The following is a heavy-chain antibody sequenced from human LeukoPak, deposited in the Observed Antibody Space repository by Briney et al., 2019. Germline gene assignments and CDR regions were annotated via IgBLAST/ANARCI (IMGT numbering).Heavy chain of an antibody. J-gene: IGHJ4*02. D-gene: IGHD3-10*01. Sequence: GGSLRLSCAASGFTFSSYAMSWVRQAPGKGLEWVSAISGSGGSTYYADSVKGRFTISRDNSKNTLYLQMNSMRAEDTAVYYCAKDRYYGRTASDYWGQGTLVTVSS. CDR2: ISGSGGST. CDR1: GFTFSSYA. V-gene: IGHV3-23*01. CDR3: AKDRYYGRTASDY.